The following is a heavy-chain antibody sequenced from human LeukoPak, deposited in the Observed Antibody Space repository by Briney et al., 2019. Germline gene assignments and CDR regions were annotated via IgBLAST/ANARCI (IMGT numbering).Heavy chain of an antibody. CDR2: ISSSSSYI. Sequence: GGSLRLSCAASGFTFSSYSMNWVRQAPGKGLEWVSSISSSSSYIYYADSVKGRFTISRDNAKNSLYLQMNSLRAEDTAVYYCARRVPNEVITDYFDYWGPGTLVTVSS. J-gene: IGHJ4*02. V-gene: IGHV3-21*01. CDR3: ARRVPNEVITDYFDY. D-gene: IGHD3-16*01. CDR1: GFTFSSYS.